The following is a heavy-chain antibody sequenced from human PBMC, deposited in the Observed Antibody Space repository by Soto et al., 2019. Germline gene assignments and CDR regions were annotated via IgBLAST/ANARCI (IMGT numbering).Heavy chain of an antibody. CDR3: ARRREYQMISGSSLDI. D-gene: IGHD2-2*01. CDR2: FYTSGGA. V-gene: IGHV4-4*07. Sequence: SETLSLTCSVSGGSISSYYWSWIRQPAGKGLEWTGRFYTSGGANYNPSLKSRVTMSVDTSKNQLSLKLNSVTAADTAAYYCARRREYQMISGSSLDIWVQWSVVTVAS. J-gene: IGHJ3*02. CDR1: GGSISSYY.